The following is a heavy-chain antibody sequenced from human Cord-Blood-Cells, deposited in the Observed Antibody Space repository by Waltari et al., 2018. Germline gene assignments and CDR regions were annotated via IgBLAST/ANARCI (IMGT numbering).Heavy chain of an antibody. CDR1: GYTFTSYA. J-gene: IGHJ6*02. D-gene: IGHD2-2*01. CDR3: ARDGDIVVVPAARKYGMDV. Sequence: QVQLVQSGSELKKPGASVKVSCKASGYTFTSYAMNWVRQAPGQGLEWRGWINTNPGNPTYAQGFTGRFVFSLDTSVSTAYLQISSLKAEDTAVYYCARDGDIVVVPAARKYGMDVWGQGTTVTVSS. V-gene: IGHV7-4-1*02. CDR2: INTNPGNP.